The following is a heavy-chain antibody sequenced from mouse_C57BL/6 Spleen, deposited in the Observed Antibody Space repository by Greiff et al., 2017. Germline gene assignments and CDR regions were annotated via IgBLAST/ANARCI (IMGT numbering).Heavy chain of an antibody. V-gene: IGHV1-18*01. Sequence: EVQGVESGPELVKPGASVKIPCKASGYTFTDYNMDWVKQSPGKSLEWIGEINPNNGGTIYNQKFKGKATLTVDKSSSTAYMELSSLTSEDTAVYYCSSSKAVAYYGSSVYFGYWGQGTTLTVSS. CDR1: GYTFTDYN. CDR3: SSSKAVAYYGSSVYFGY. J-gene: IGHJ2*01. D-gene: IGHD1-1*01. CDR2: INPNNGGT.